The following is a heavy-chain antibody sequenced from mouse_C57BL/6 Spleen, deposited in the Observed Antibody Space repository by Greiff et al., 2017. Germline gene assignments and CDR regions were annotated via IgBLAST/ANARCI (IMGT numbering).Heavy chain of an antibody. CDR1: GYTFTSYW. D-gene: IGHD1-1*01. J-gene: IGHJ2*01. CDR3: ERSESTTVEGDSFDY. V-gene: IGHV1-72*01. CDR2: IDPNSGGT. Sequence: QVQLQQPGPELVKPGASVQLSCKASGYTFTSYWMHWVKQRPGRGLEWIGRIDPNSGGTKYNEKFKSKATLTVDKPSSTAYMQLSSLTSEDAAAYYGERSESTTVEGDSFDYWGQGTTVTVSS.